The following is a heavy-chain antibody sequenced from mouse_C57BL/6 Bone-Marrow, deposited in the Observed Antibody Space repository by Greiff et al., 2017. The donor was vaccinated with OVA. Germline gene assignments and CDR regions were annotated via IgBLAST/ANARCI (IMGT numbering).Heavy chain of an antibody. CDR3: ARQRGPSGYFDY. D-gene: IGHD5-1*01. V-gene: IGHV5-12*01. CDR1: GFTFSDYY. J-gene: IGHJ2*01. Sequence: EVKLMESGGGSVQPGGSLKLSCAASGFTFSDYYMYWVRQTPEKRLEWVAYISNGGGSTYYPDTVKGRFTISRDNATNTLYLQMSRLKSEDTAMYYCARQRGPSGYFDYWGQGTTLTVSS. CDR2: ISNGGGST.